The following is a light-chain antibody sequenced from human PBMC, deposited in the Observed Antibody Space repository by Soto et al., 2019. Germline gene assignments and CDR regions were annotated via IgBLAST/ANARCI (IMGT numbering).Light chain of an antibody. J-gene: IGLJ1*01. CDR1: SSDVGSYNL. Sequence: QSALTQPASVSGSPGQSITISCTGTSSDVGSYNLVSWYQQHPGKAPKLMIYEGSKRPSGVSNRFSGSKSGNTASLTISGLQAEDEADYYCCSYAGRSTFYVFGTGTKVPVL. CDR3: CSYAGRSTFYV. V-gene: IGLV2-23*01. CDR2: EGS.